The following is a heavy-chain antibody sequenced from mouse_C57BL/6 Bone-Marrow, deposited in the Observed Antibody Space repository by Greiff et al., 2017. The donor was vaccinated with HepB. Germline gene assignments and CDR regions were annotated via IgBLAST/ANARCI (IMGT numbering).Heavy chain of an antibody. CDR2: ISDGGSYT. J-gene: IGHJ2*01. Sequence: EVQGVESGGGLVKPGGSLKLSCAASGFTFSSYAMSWVRQTPEKRLEWVATISDGGSYTYYPDNVKGRFTISRDNAKNNLYLQMSHLKSEDTAMYYCAKTNWGLDYWGRGTTLTVSA. CDR1: GFTFSSYA. V-gene: IGHV5-4*01. D-gene: IGHD4-1*01. CDR3: AKTNWGLDY.